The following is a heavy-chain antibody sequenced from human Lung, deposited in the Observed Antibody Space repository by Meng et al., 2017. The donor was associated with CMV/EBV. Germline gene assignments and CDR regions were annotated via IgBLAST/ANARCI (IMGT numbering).Heavy chain of an antibody. D-gene: IGHD2-2*01. CDR3: AKDWSRYCTSTSCYKPWLDP. V-gene: IGHV3-23*01. Sequence: GGSLRFXCPAPAFTFSNYGMSGVRRAPGRGLEWVSGISAGGGSTYYADSVKGRFTVSRDNSKNTLYLQMNSLRDEDTAVYYCAKDWSRYCTSTSCYKPWLDPWGQGXLVTVSS. CDR2: ISAGGGST. CDR1: AFTFSNYG. J-gene: IGHJ5*02.